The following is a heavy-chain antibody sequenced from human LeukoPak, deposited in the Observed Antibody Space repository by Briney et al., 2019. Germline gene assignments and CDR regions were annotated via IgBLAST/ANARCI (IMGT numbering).Heavy chain of an antibody. CDR1: GGSISSGSYY. CDR3: ARGGYCSSTSCYDYYYMDV. J-gene: IGHJ6*03. V-gene: IGHV4-61*02. Sequence: PSETLSLTCTVSGGSISSGSYYWSWIRQPAGKGLEWIGRIYTSGSTNYNPSLKSRVTISVDTSKNQFSLKLSSVTAADTAVYYCARGGYCSSTSCYDYYYMDVWGKGTTVTISS. D-gene: IGHD2-2*01. CDR2: IYTSGST.